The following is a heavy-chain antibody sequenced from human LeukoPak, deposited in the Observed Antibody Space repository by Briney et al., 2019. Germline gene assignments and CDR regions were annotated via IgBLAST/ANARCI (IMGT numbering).Heavy chain of an antibody. D-gene: IGHD3-10*01. V-gene: IGHV3-30*04. CDR1: GFTFSSYV. CDR3: AKGLDYGSGKNYYYYYMDV. J-gene: IGHJ6*03. CDR2: ISYDGSNE. Sequence: PGRSLRLSCAASGFTFSSYVMHWVRQAPGKGLEWGAIISYDGSNEYYADSVKGRFTISRDNSKNTLYLQMNSLRAADTAVYYCAKGLDYGSGKNYYYYYMDVWGKGTTVTISS.